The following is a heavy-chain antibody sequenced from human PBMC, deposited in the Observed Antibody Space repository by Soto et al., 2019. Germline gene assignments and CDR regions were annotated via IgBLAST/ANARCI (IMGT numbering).Heavy chain of an antibody. Sequence: GGSLRLSCAASGFTFSSYAMSWVRQAPGKGLEWVSAISGSGGSTYYADSVKGRFTISRDNSKNTLYLQLNSLRAEDTAAYYCAKDPGALAGIRGWFDPWGQGTLVSVAS. CDR3: AKDPGALAGIRGWFDP. J-gene: IGHJ5*02. V-gene: IGHV3-23*01. CDR1: GFTFSSYA. CDR2: ISGSGGST. D-gene: IGHD6-19*01.